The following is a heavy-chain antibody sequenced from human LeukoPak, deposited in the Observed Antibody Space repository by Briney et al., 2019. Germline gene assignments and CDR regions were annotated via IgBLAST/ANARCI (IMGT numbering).Heavy chain of an antibody. J-gene: IGHJ4*02. D-gene: IGHD1-1*01. V-gene: IGHV3-23*01. CDR2: ISGSGGST. Sequence: PGGSLRLSCAASGFTFSSYAMSWVRQAPGKGLEWVSAISGSGGSTYYADSVKGRFTISRDNSKNTLYLQMNSLRADDTAVYYCARVSVQGYYFDYWGQGTLVAVSS. CDR1: GFTFSSYA. CDR3: ARVSVQGYYFDY.